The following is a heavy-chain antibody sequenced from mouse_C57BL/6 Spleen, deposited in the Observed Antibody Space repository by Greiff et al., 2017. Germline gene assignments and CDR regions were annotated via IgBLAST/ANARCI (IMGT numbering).Heavy chain of an antibody. D-gene: IGHD2-3*01. J-gene: IGHJ2*01. Sequence: VKLQESGAELVKPGASVKISCKASGYAFSSYWMNWVKQRPGKGLEWIGQIYPGDGDTNYNGKFKGKATLTADKSSSTAYMQLSSLTSEDSAVYFCARSDGYSRGFDDWGKGTTLTVSS. CDR3: ARSDGYSRGFDD. CDR2: IYPGDGDT. V-gene: IGHV1-80*01. CDR1: GYAFSSYW.